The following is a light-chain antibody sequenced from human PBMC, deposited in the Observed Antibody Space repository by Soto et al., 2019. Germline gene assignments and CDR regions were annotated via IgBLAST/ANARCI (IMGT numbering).Light chain of an antibody. CDR3: GTWDSSLSAGRV. CDR2: ENN. CDR1: SSNIGNNY. V-gene: IGLV1-51*02. J-gene: IGLJ1*01. Sequence: QAVVTQPPSVSAAPGQKVTISCSGSSSNIGNNYVSWYQQLPGTAPKLLIYENNKRPSGIPDRFSGSKSGTSATLGITGLQTGDEADYYCGTWDSSLSAGRVFGTGTQLTVL.